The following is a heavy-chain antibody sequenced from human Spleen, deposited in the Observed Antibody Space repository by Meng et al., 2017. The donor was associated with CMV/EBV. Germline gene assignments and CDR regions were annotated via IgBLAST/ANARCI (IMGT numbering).Heavy chain of an antibody. V-gene: IGHV3-7*01. D-gene: IGHD6-13*01. J-gene: IGHJ5*01. Sequence: GESLKISCAASGFTFSSYWMSWVRQAPGKGLEWVANIKQDGSEKYYVDSVNGRFTISRDNAKNSMYLQMNSLRAEDTAVYYCARDYQGSSSWSDSWGQGTLVTVSS. CDR3: ARDYQGSSSWSDS. CDR1: GFTFSSYW. CDR2: IKQDGSEK.